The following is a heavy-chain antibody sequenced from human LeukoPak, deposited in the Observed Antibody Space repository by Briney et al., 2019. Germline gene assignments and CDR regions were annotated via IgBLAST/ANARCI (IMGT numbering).Heavy chain of an antibody. J-gene: IGHJ4*02. CDR2: IYTSGST. D-gene: IGHD2-8*01. V-gene: IGHV4-4*07. CDR1: GGSISSYY. CDR3: ARDQDCTNGVCYFI. Sequence: SETLSLTCTVSGGSISSYYWSWIRQPAGKGLEWIGRIYTSGSTNYNPSLKSRVTMSVDTSKNQFSLKLSSVTAADTAVYYCARDQDCTNGVCYFIWGQETLVTVSS.